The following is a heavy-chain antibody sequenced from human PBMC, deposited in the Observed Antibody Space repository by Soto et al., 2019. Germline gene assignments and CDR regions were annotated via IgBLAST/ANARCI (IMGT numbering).Heavy chain of an antibody. D-gene: IGHD6-19*01. J-gene: IGHJ6*02. CDR2: SYSGGST. CDR3: AREIAVAGLYYYYDGMDV. V-gene: IGHV3-53*01. Sequence: EVQLVESGGGLIQPGGSLRLSCAASGFTVSSNYMSWVRQAPGKGLEWVSVSYSGGSTYYADSVKGRFTISRDNSKNTLYLQMNSLRAEDTAVYYCAREIAVAGLYYYYDGMDVWGQGTTVTVSS. CDR1: GFTVSSNY.